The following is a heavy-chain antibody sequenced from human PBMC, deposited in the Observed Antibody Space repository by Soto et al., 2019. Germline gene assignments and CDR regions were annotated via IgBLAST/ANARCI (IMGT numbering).Heavy chain of an antibody. CDR2: IWYDGSNK. CDR3: ARQSLGNIRLRGFDY. V-gene: IGHV3-33*01. D-gene: IGHD1-1*01. CDR1: GFSFSDYG. Sequence: PGGSLRLSCAASGFSFSDYGMHWVRQAPGKGLEWVAVIWYDGSNKYYADSVKGRFTISRDNSKNTLYLQMNSLRAEDTAVYYCARQSLGNIRLRGFDYWGQGT. J-gene: IGHJ4*02.